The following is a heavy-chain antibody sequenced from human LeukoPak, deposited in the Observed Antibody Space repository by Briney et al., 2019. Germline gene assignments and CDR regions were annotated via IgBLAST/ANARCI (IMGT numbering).Heavy chain of an antibody. J-gene: IGHJ4*02. CDR1: GFTLSDYY. CDR3: TTMTIVPTDY. V-gene: IGHV3-11*01. CDR2: ISSSGSTI. D-gene: IGHD2-2*01. Sequence: PGGSLRLSCAASGFTLSDYYMSWIRQAPGKGLEWVSYISSSGSTIYYADSVKGRFTISRDNAKNSLYLQMNSLKTEDTAVYYCTTMTIVPTDYWGQGTLVTVSS.